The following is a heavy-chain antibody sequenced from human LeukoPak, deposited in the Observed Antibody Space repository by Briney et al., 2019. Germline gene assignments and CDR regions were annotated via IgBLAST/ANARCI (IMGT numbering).Heavy chain of an antibody. Sequence: SETLSLTCTVSGGSISSDSYYWGWIRQPPGKGLEWIGSIYYSGKTFYNPSLKSRVTISIATSKTQFSLNVSSVTAADTAVYYCARVGRNGGWHFDYWGQGTLVTASS. V-gene: IGHV4-39*07. D-gene: IGHD6-19*01. CDR1: GGSISSDSYY. J-gene: IGHJ4*02. CDR3: ARVGRNGGWHFDY. CDR2: IYYSGKT.